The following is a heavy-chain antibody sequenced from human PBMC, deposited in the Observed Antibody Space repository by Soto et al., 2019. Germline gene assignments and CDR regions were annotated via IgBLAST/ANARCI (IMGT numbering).Heavy chain of an antibody. J-gene: IGHJ4*02. CDR1: GYTFTSYY. D-gene: IGHD2-15*01. V-gene: IGHV1-46*01. Sequence: QVQLVQSGAEVKKPGASVKVSCKASGYTFTSYYMHWVRQAPGQGLEWMGIINPTSSTNYAQKFQGRVTMTRDTSTSTVYMELSSLRSEDTVVYYCARVYCSGGSCYGIDYWGQGTLVTVSS. CDR3: ARVYCSGGSCYGIDY. CDR2: INPTSST.